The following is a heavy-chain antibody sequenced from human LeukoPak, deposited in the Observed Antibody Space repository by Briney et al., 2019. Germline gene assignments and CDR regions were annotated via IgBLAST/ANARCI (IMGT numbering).Heavy chain of an antibody. CDR1: EFTFSSYG. CDR3: AKDRALRRQKLYYFDY. J-gene: IGHJ4*02. Sequence: GGSLRLSCAASEFTFSSYGMHWVRQAPGKGLEWVAVISYDGSNKYYADSVKGRFAISRDNSKNTLYLQMNSLRAEDTAVYYCAKDRALRRQKLYYFDYWGQGTLVTVSS. D-gene: IGHD5/OR15-5a*01. V-gene: IGHV3-30*18. CDR2: ISYDGSNK.